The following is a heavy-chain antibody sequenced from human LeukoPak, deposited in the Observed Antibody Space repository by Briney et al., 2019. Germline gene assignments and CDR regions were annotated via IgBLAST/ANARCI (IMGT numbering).Heavy chain of an antibody. V-gene: IGHV3-49*04. CDR1: GFTFGDYA. Sequence: GGSLRLSCTASGFTFGDYAMSWVRQAPGKGLEWVGFIRSKAYGGTTEYAASVKGRFTISRDDSKSIAYLQMNSLKTEDTAVYYCSGWLRFDYWGQGTLVSVSS. D-gene: IGHD5-12*01. CDR2: IRSKAYGGTT. CDR3: SGWLRFDY. J-gene: IGHJ4*02.